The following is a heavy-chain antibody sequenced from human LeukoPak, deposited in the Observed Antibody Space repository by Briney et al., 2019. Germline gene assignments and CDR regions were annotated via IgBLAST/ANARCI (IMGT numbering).Heavy chain of an antibody. Sequence: GGSLRLSCAASGFTFSSYAMSWVRQAPGKGLEWGLAISGSGGSTYYADSVKGGFTIPRASSKNTLYLQMNSLRAENTAVYYCAKDGVYSSSWYDFDYWGQGTLVTVSS. V-gene: IGHV3-23*01. CDR1: GFTFSSYA. CDR2: ISGSGGST. D-gene: IGHD6-13*01. J-gene: IGHJ4*02. CDR3: AKDGVYSSSWYDFDY.